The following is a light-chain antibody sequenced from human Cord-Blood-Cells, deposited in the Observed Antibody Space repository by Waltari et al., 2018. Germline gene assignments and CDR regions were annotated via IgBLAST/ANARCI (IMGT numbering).Light chain of an antibody. CDR2: DVS. V-gene: IGLV2-11*01. Sequence: QSALTQPRSVSGSPGQSVTISCTGTSSDVGGYNYVSWYQQHPGKAPKLMIYDVSKRRSGVPDRVSGSKSVNTASLTISGLRAEDEADYYCCSYAGSYTYVFRTGTKVTVL. CDR3: CSYAGSYTYV. J-gene: IGLJ1*01. CDR1: SSDVGGYNY.